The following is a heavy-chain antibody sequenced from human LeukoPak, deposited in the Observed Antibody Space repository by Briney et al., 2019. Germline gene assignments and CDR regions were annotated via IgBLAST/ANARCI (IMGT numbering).Heavy chain of an antibody. CDR1: GGSISRSNYY. V-gene: IGHV4-39*01. Sequence: SETLSLTCTVSGGSISRSNYYWGWIRQPPGKGLEWVGSIYYSGSTYYNPSLKSRVTISVDTSKNQFSLKLSSVTAADTAVYYCARPPQGPGYYLDCLGQGTLVTVSS. J-gene: IGHJ4*02. CDR2: IYYSGST. CDR3: ARPPQGPGYYLDC. D-gene: IGHD6-13*01.